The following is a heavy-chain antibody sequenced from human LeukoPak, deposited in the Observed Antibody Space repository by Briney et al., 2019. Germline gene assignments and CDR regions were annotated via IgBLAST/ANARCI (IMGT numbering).Heavy chain of an antibody. Sequence: SQTLSLTCAVSGGSISSGGYSWSWIRQPPGKGLEWIGYIYHSGSTYYNPSLKSRVTISVDRSKNQFSLKLSSVTAADTAVYYCARGGYCRSTSCYGNAFDIWGQGTMVTVSS. CDR3: ARGGYCRSTSCYGNAFDI. CDR2: IYHSGST. D-gene: IGHD2-2*03. CDR1: GGSISSGGYS. V-gene: IGHV4-30-2*01. J-gene: IGHJ3*02.